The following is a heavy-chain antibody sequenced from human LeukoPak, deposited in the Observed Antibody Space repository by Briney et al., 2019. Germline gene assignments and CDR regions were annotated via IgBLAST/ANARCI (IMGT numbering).Heavy chain of an antibody. CDR3: ARGLSSLCHLDY. CDR2: INHSGST. CDR1: GGSFSGYY. D-gene: IGHD6-13*01. Sequence: PSETLSLTCAVYGGSFSGYYWSWIRQPPGKGLEWIGEINHSGSTNYNPSLKSRVTISVDTSKNQFSLKLSSVTAADTAVYYCARGLSSLCHLDYWGQGTLVTVSS. V-gene: IGHV4-34*01. J-gene: IGHJ4*02.